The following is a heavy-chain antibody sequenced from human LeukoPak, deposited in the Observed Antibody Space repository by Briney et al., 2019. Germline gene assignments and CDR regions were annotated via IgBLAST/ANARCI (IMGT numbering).Heavy chain of an antibody. CDR2: IIPIFGTA. V-gene: IGHV1-69*05. J-gene: IGHJ3*02. D-gene: IGHD3-22*01. Sequence: SVKVSCKASGGTFSSYAISWVRQAPGQGLEWMGGIIPIFGTANYAQKFQGRVTITTDESTSTAYMEPSSLRSEDTAVYYCARKERGYYDSSGPDEAFDIWGRGTMVTVSS. CDR3: ARKERGYYDSSGPDEAFDI. CDR1: GGTFSSYA.